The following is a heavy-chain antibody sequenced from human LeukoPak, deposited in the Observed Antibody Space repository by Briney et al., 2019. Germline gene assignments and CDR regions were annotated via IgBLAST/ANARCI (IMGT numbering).Heavy chain of an antibody. Sequence: ASVKLSCNASGYTFTNYDIHWERHATGQALEWMRWMNPYSGNTGYAQNFQGRITITSNTSISTAYMELSSLRSEDTAVYYCARTQQLVLRSPLDPWGQGTLVTVSS. CDR2: MNPYSGNT. V-gene: IGHV1-8*03. CDR3: ARTQQLVLRSPLDP. D-gene: IGHD6-13*01. J-gene: IGHJ5*02. CDR1: GYTFTNYD.